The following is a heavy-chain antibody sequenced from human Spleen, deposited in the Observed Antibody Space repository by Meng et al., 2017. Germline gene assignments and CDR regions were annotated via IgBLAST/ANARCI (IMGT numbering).Heavy chain of an antibody. D-gene: IGHD6-19*01. CDR2: ISFDGTNK. J-gene: IGHJ6*02. V-gene: IGHV3-30*01. Sequence: GESLMISCAASGFTFSSYAMYWVRQAPGKGLEWVAVISFDGTNKEYADSVKGRFTISRENSKNTLYLQMNSLRADDMAVYYCARDRFLPGIEVAGVVRYYYYGMDVWGQGTTVTVSS. CDR1: GFTFSSYA. CDR3: ARDRFLPGIEVAGVVRYYYYGMDV.